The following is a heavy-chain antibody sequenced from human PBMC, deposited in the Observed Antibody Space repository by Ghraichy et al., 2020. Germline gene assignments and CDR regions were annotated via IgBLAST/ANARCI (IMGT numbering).Heavy chain of an antibody. CDR1: GFTFNTYN. V-gene: IGHV3-48*02. Sequence: GGSLRLSCAASGFTFNTYNMIWVRLAPGKGLEWISYISSTSDTIFYADSVKGRFTISRDNAKNSLFLQINRLRDGDTAIYYCARTVRILDSRSGGPPKAFDDWGQGTLGTVAS. CDR3: ARTVRILDSRSGGPPKAFDD. CDR2: ISSTSDTI. J-gene: IGHJ4*02. D-gene: IGHD3-10*01.